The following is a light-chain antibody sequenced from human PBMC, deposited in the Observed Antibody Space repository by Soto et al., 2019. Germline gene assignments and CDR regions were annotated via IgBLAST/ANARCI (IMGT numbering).Light chain of an antibody. J-gene: IGKJ5*01. V-gene: IGKV1-9*01. CDR3: QQVNSFPST. CDR1: TGISSY. CDR2: AAS. Sequence: IQWSQSPSCLSASLGDRVTITCRASTGISSYLAWYQQKPGKAPKLLIYAASTLQIGVPSRFSGGGSGTDFTLTLSSLQPEDFATYYCQQVNSFPSTFGQGTRLEIK.